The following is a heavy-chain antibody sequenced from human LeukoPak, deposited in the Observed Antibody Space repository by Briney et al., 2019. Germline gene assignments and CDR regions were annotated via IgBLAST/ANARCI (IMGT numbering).Heavy chain of an antibody. Sequence: ASETLSLTCAVSGGSISSSNWWSWVRQPPGKGLEWIGEIYHSGSTNYNPSLKSRVTISVDKSKNQFSLKLSSVTAADTAVYYCARGYKIKVAGTNYYYYYGMDVWGQGTTVTVSS. J-gene: IGHJ6*02. CDR1: GGSISSSNW. D-gene: IGHD6-19*01. V-gene: IGHV4-4*02. CDR2: IYHSGST. CDR3: ARGYKIKVAGTNYYYYYGMDV.